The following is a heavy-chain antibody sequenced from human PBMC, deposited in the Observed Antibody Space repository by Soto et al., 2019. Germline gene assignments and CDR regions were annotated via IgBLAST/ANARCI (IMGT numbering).Heavy chain of an antibody. CDR3: AKDPRPTMIAAKAYFDY. J-gene: IGHJ4*02. D-gene: IGHD3-22*01. Sequence: PGGSLRLSCAASGFTFSSYAMSWVRQAPGKGLEWVSAISGSGGSTYYADSVKGRFTISRDNSKNTLYLQMNSLRAEDTAVYYCAKDPRPTMIAAKAYFDYWGQGTLVTVSS. CDR2: ISGSGGST. CDR1: GFTFSSYA. V-gene: IGHV3-23*01.